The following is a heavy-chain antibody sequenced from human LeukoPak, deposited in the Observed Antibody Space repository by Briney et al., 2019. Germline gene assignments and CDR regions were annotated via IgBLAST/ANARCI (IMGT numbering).Heavy chain of an antibody. Sequence: ASVKVSCKASGGTFSSYAISWVRQAPGQGLEWMGGIIPIFGTANYAQKFQGRVTITADESTSTAYMELSSLRSEDTAVYYCAVRYSYGYAFDIWGQGTMVTVSS. V-gene: IGHV1-69*13. CDR1: GGTFSSYA. CDR2: IIPIFGTA. J-gene: IGHJ3*02. D-gene: IGHD5-18*01. CDR3: AVRYSYGYAFDI.